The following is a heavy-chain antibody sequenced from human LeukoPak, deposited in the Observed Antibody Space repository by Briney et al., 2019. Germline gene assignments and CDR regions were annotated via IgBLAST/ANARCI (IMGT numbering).Heavy chain of an antibody. V-gene: IGHV1-8*01. J-gene: IGHJ6*03. Sequence: GASVKVSCKASGYTFTTYDINWVRQAPGQGLEWMGWMNPNSGNTGYVRKFQGRVTLTRDTSISTAYMKLSSLRSEDTAVYYCARDSPWFGKKTRLVDYYYYMGVWGKGTTVTISS. CDR2: MNPNSGNT. D-gene: IGHD3-10*01. CDR1: GYTFTTYD. CDR3: ARDSPWFGKKTRLVDYYYYMGV.